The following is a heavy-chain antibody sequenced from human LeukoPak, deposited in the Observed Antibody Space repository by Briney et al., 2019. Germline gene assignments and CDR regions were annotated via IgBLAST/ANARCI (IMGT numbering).Heavy chain of an antibody. CDR3: AREYSGYDDDAFDI. V-gene: IGHV4-61*01. J-gene: IGHJ3*02. CDR1: GGSVSSGSYY. CDR2: IYYSGST. D-gene: IGHD5-12*01. Sequence: SETLSLTCTVSGGSVSSGSYYWSWIRQPPGKGLEWIGYIYYSGSTNYNPSPKSRVTISVDTSKNQFSLKLSSVTAADTAVYYCAREYSGYDDDAFDIWGQGTMVTVSS.